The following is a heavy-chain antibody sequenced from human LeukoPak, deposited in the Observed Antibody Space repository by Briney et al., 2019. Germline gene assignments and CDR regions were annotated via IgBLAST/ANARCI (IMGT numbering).Heavy chain of an antibody. D-gene: IGHD6-19*01. V-gene: IGHV4-4*07. CDR1: GGSISSYY. J-gene: IGHJ4*02. CDR3: ARGRAVAGHDY. Sequence: SETLSLTCTVSGGSISSYYWSWIRQPAGKGLEWIGRIYASGTTNYNPSLKSRVTMSVDTSKNQFSLKLTSVTAADTAVYYYARGRAVAGHDYWGQGTLVTASS. CDR2: IYASGTT.